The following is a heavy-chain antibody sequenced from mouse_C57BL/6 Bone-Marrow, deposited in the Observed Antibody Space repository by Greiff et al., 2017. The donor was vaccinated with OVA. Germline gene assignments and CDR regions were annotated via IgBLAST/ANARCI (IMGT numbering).Heavy chain of an antibody. Sequence: EVKLVESGGDLVKPGGSLKLSCAASGFTFSSYGMSWVRQTPDKRLEWVATISSGGSYTYYPDSVKGRFTISSDNAKNTLYLQMSSLQSEDTAMYYCARGGNYGGAMDYWGQGTSVTASS. J-gene: IGHJ4*01. V-gene: IGHV5-6*02. D-gene: IGHD2-1*01. CDR2: ISSGGSYT. CDR1: GFTFSSYG. CDR3: ARGGNYGGAMDY.